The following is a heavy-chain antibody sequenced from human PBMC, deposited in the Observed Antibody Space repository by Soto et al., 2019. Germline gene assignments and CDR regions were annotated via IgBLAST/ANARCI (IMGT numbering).Heavy chain of an antibody. Sequence: QVQLVQSGAEVKKPGSSVKVSCTTSGGPFSSFAINWVRQAPGQGLEWMGGIIPLDGTTTYAEKIQGRVMITADTSTSTAYMDLSSLTLEDTAVYYCARSFTKSRRGGVAFDYWGQGTLLTVSS. CDR3: ARSFTKSRRGGVAFDY. CDR1: GGPFSSFA. D-gene: IGHD3-3*01. J-gene: IGHJ4*02. CDR2: IIPLDGTT. V-gene: IGHV1-69*06.